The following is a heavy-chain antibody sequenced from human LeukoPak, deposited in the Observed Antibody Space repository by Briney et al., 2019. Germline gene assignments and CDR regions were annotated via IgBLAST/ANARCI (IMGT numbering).Heavy chain of an antibody. V-gene: IGHV1-69*13. J-gene: IGHJ4*02. CDR1: GGTFSSYA. Sequence: SVKVSCKASGGTFSSYAISWVRQAPGQGLEWMGGIIPIFGTANYAQKFQGSVTITADESTSTAYMELSSLRSEDTAVYYCARGGGYYGSGSYGYWGQGTLVTVSS. D-gene: IGHD3-10*01. CDR3: ARGGGYYGSGSYGY. CDR2: IIPIFGTA.